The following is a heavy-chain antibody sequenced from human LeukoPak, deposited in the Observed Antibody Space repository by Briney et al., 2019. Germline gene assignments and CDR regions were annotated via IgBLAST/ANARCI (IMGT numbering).Heavy chain of an antibody. V-gene: IGHV3-23*01. CDR2: ISGSGGST. Sequence: GGSLRLSCAASGFTFSSYAMSWVRQAPGKGLEWVSAISGSGGSTYYADSVKGRFTISRDNSKNTLYLQMNSLRAADTAVYYCARVGKWRSGYSSIDYWGQGTLVTVSS. J-gene: IGHJ4*02. CDR3: ARVGKWRSGYSSIDY. CDR1: GFTFSSYA. D-gene: IGHD3-3*01.